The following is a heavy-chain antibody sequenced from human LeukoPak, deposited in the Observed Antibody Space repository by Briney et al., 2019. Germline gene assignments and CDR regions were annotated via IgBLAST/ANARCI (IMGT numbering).Heavy chain of an antibody. Sequence: ASVKVSCKASGGTFSSYTISWVRQAPGQGLEWMGRIIPILGIANYAQKFQGRVTITADTSTSTAYMELSSLRSEDTAVYYCARGPFWGDSSGYPHFDYWGQGTLVTVSS. CDR1: GGTFSSYT. CDR2: IIPILGIA. V-gene: IGHV1-69*02. CDR3: ARGPFWGDSSGYPHFDY. D-gene: IGHD3-22*01. J-gene: IGHJ4*02.